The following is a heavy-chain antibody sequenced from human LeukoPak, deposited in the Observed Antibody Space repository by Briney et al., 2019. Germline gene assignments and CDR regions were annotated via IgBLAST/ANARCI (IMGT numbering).Heavy chain of an antibody. CDR3: TREPSGTYWYFDL. CDR2: INGDGSNT. V-gene: IGHV3-74*01. CDR1: GFTFNNYC. D-gene: IGHD1-26*01. J-gene: IGHJ2*01. Sequence: GGSLRLSCAASGFTFNNYCMHWVRQAPGKGPVWVSRINGDGSNTHSADSVKGRFTISRDNAKNTLYLQMNNLRAEDTAVYYCTREPSGTYWYFDLWGRGTLVTVSS.